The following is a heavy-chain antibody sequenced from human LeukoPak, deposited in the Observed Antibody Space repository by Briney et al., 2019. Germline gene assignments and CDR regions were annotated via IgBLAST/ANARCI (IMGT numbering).Heavy chain of an antibody. CDR1: GFTVSSNY. V-gene: IGHV3-53*01. CDR2: IYIGDRT. Sequence: GGSLRLSCAASGFTVSSNYMSWVRQAPGKGLEWVSVIYIGDRTEYTDSVKGRFTFSRDNSKNTLYLQMNSLRVEDTAVYYCAKLQNDAEVPLVFYLGAQGKMAPFSS. D-gene: IGHD1-7*01. CDR3: AKLQNDAEVPLVFYL. J-gene: IGHJ3*01.